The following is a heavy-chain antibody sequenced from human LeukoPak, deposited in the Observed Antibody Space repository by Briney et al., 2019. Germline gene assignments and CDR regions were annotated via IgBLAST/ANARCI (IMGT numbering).Heavy chain of an antibody. D-gene: IGHD1-26*01. V-gene: IGHV4-59*08. J-gene: IGHJ4*02. CDR3: ARHEVGSKARWEY. Sequence: SETLSLTCTVSGSSISTNYWSWIRQPPGKGLEWIGYMYYSGSSNYNPSLKSRVTISLDTSNNQLSLMLRSVIAADTAVYYCARHEVGSKARWEYRGQGTLVTVSS. CDR1: GSSISTNY. CDR2: MYYSGSS.